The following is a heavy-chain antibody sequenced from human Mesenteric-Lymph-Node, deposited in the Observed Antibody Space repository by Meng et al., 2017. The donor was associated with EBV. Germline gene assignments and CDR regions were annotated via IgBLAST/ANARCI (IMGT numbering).Heavy chain of an antibody. CDR2: INHLGST. Sequence: QVKYQQWGAGLLKPSEPLSLTCAVNGGSFRGYFWTWIRQSPGEGLEWIGEINHLGSTNYNPSLKSRVTILDDKSKNQFSLELTSVAAADTAVYYCARGDYDFWSGHYFDYWGQGTLVTVSS. V-gene: IGHV4-34*01. CDR3: ARGDYDFWSGHYFDY. J-gene: IGHJ4*02. D-gene: IGHD3-3*01. CDR1: GGSFRGYF.